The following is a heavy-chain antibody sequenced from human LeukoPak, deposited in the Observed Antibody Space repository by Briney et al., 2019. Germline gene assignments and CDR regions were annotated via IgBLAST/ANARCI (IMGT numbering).Heavy chain of an antibody. V-gene: IGHV3-23*01. CDR2: ISGSGGST. CDR3: AKQRGLVGSRGLFDY. Sequence: GGSLRLSCAVSGFTFSSYAMSWVRQAPGKGLEWVSAISGSGGSTYYADSVKGRFTISRDNSKNTLYLQMNSLRAEDTAVYYCAKQRGLVGSRGLFDYWGQGTLVTVSS. D-gene: IGHD2-8*02. CDR1: GFTFSSYA. J-gene: IGHJ4*02.